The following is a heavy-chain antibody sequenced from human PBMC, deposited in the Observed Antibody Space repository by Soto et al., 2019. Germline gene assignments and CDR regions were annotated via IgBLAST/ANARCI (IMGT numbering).Heavy chain of an antibody. CDR3: ARYGSGECNRGSCYSPFDY. CDR1: GRSISSVNYY. D-gene: IGHD2-15*01. Sequence: QVQLQESGPGLVKPSQTLSLTCTVSGRSISSVNYYWSWIRQPPGKGLEWIGYIYYSGSTYYNPSLRSRVTISVDTSKNQFSLKLSSVTAADTAVYYCARYGSGECNRGSCYSPFDYWGQGTLVPVSS. J-gene: IGHJ4*02. V-gene: IGHV4-30-4*01. CDR2: IYYSGST.